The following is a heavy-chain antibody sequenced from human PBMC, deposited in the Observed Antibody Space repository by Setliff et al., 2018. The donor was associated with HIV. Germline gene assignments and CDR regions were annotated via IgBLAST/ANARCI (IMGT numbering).Heavy chain of an antibody. V-gene: IGHV4-4*07. J-gene: IGHJ6*03. CDR1: GASISSQY. Sequence: PSETLSLTCIVSGASISSQYWSWIRQPAGKGLEWIGRVYSSGNTNYNPSFKSRVTMSVDTSKNQFSLKLSSVTAADTAVYYCARAEQLALGDYYYMDVWGKGTTVTVSS. CDR3: ARAEQLALGDYYYMDV. CDR2: VYSSGNT. D-gene: IGHD6-6*01.